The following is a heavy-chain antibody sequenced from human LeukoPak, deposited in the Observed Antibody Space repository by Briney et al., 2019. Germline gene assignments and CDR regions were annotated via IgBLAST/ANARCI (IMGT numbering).Heavy chain of an antibody. CDR2: INPGGSSI. J-gene: IGHJ4*02. D-gene: IGHD6-19*01. CDR1: GFTFSSYW. CDR3: ARVGSNQWLDY. V-gene: IGHV3-74*01. Sequence: GRSLRLSCAASGFTFSSYWMHWVRQVPGKGLVWVARINPGGSSITYADSVKGRFTISRDNAKNLLYLLMDTLRAEDTAVYYCARVGSNQWLDYWGQGTLVTVSS.